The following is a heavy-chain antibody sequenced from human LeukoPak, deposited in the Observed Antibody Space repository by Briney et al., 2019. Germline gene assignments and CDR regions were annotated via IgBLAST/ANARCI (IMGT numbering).Heavy chain of an antibody. CDR1: GFTFSIYW. J-gene: IGHJ3*01. CDR3: VVASDALDL. Sequence: GGSLRLSCAASGFTFSIYWMYWVLQAAGKGLVWVSRIDSDGRTTDYADSLRGRFIISRDNSKNTLYLQMNSLKADDTAIYYCVVASDALDLWGQGTTVTVSS. V-gene: IGHV3-74*01. D-gene: IGHD5-12*01. CDR2: IDSDGRTT.